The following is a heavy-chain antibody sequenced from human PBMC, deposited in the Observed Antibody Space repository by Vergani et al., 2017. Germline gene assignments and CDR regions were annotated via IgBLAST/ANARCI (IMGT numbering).Heavy chain of an antibody. D-gene: IGHD3-9*01. CDR1: NDSVSNTFYY. Sequence: QVQLQESGPGLVKPSETLSLTCTVSNDSVSNTFYYWGWIRQTPGKGLEWIGSIYYSGSTYYIPSLESRVTMSVDTSKSQFSLKLSSVTAADTAVYFCARVMYRDEASTGYRLEGMDIWGQGTTVTISS. V-gene: IGHV4-39*07. CDR2: IYYSGST. CDR3: ARVMYRDEASTGYRLEGMDI. J-gene: IGHJ6*02.